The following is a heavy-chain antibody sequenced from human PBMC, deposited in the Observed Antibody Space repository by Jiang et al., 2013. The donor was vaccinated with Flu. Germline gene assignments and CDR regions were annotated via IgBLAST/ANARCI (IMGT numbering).Heavy chain of an antibody. V-gene: IGHV4-39*01. Sequence: LLKPSETLSLTCTVSGGSISSSSYYWGRIRQPPGKGLEWIGSIYYSGSTYYNPSLKSRVTISVDTSKNQFSLKLSSVTAADTAVYYCARPLDYYDSSGDDAFDIWGQGTMVTVSS. CDR2: IYYSGST. CDR3: ARPLDYYDSSGDDAFDI. D-gene: IGHD3-22*01. CDR1: GGSISSSSYY. J-gene: IGHJ3*02.